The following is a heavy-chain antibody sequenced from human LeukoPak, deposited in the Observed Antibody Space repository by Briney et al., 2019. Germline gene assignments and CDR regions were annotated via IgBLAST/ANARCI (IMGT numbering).Heavy chain of an antibody. CDR1: GYTFTSYA. CDR2: INAGNGNT. Sequence: GASVKVSCKASGYTFTSYAMHWVRQAPGQRLEWMEWINAGNGNTKYSQKFQGRVTITRDTSASTAYMELSSLRSEDTAVYYCARDRGSGIAYFDYWGQGTLVTVSS. CDR3: ARDRGSGIAYFDY. D-gene: IGHD3-10*01. V-gene: IGHV1-3*01. J-gene: IGHJ4*02.